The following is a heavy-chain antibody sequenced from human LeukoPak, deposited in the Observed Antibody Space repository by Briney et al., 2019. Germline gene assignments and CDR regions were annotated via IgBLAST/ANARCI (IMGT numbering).Heavy chain of an antibody. CDR2: INPSGTT. D-gene: IGHD3-10*01. CDR3: ARGGYYGSGNDFRFDP. CDR1: VGSFSGYY. V-gene: IGHV4-34*01. Sequence: SETLSLTCGVSVGSFSGYYWTWIRQPPGKGLDWIGEINPSGTTNYNPSLKSRVTISVDTSKNQFSLKLTSVTAADTAVYFCARGGYYGSGNDFRFDPWGQGTLVTVSS. J-gene: IGHJ5*02.